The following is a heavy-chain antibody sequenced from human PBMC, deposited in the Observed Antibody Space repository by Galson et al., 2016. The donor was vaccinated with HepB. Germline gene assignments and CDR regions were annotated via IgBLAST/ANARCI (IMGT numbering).Heavy chain of an antibody. CDR3: ARRLSAAAGGRGDF. Sequence: QSGAEVKEPGESLKISCKGSGFNFSKFWIGWVRQMPGKGLEWMGIIYPSDSDTRYSPSFQGQVTISADRSINTAYLQWGSLKPSDTATYYCARRLSAAAGGRGDFWGQATRVTAS. V-gene: IGHV5-51*01. J-gene: IGHJ1*01. CDR1: GFNFSKFW. CDR2: IYPSDSDT. D-gene: IGHD6-13*01.